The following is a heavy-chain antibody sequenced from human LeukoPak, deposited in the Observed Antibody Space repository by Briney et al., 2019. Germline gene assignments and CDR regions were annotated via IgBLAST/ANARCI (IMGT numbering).Heavy chain of an antibody. CDR3: AKGHGDYLYAFDI. D-gene: IGHD4-17*01. CDR2: ISGSGGST. J-gene: IGHJ3*02. Sequence: GGSLRLSCAASGFTFSSYAMSWVRQAPGKGLEWVSAISGSGGSTYYADSVKGRFTISRDDSKNTLYLQMNSLRAEDTAVYYCAKGHGDYLYAFDIWGQGTMVTVSS. CDR1: GFTFSSYA. V-gene: IGHV3-23*01.